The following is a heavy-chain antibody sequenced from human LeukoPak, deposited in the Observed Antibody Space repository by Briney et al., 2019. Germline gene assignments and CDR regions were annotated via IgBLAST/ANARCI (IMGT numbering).Heavy chain of an antibody. CDR1: GFTFSSYW. CDR3: ARDGPYGSGSYYEV. CDR2: IKQDGSEK. Sequence: GGSLRLSCAASGFTFSSYWMSWVRQAPGKGLEWVANIKQDGSEKYYVDSVKGRFTISRDNAKNLLYLQMNSLRAEDTAVYYCARDGPYGSGSYYEVWGQGTLVTVSS. V-gene: IGHV3-7*01. J-gene: IGHJ4*02. D-gene: IGHD3-10*01.